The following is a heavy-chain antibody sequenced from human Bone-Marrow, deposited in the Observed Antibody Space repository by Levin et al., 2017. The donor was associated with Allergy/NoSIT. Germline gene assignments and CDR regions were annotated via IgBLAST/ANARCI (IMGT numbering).Heavy chain of an antibody. CDR2: IYHGGST. V-gene: IGHV4-30-2*01. D-gene: IGHD3-10*02. Sequence: SETLSLTCAVSDGSVSSDIYSWSWIRQPPGKGLEWIGDIYHGGSTYYNSSLKSRVTISVDGSKNQFSLKLSSVTSADTAVYYCARLYPGNYYYFDYWGQGTLVTVSS. CDR3: ARLYPGNYYYFDY. CDR1: DGSVSSDIYS. J-gene: IGHJ4*02.